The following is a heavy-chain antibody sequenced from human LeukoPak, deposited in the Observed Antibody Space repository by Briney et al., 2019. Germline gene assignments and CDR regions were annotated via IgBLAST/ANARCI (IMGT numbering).Heavy chain of an antibody. CDR2: IIPIFGTA. CDR1: GGTFSSYA. V-gene: IGHV1-69*13. D-gene: IGHD3-9*01. CDR3: AREDTYYDILTGYLSPPHAFDI. Sequence: ASVKVSCKASGGTFSSYAISWVRQAPGQVLEWMGGIIPIFGTANYAQKFQGRVTITADESTSTAYMELSSLRSEDTAVYYCAREDTYYDILTGYLSPPHAFDIWGQGTMVTVSS. J-gene: IGHJ3*02.